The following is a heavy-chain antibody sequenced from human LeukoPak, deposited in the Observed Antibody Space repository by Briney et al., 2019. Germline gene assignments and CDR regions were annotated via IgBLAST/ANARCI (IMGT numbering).Heavy chain of an antibody. V-gene: IGHV4-61*01. D-gene: IGHD3-3*01. CDR1: GYSISSGYY. J-gene: IGHJ3*02. Sequence: SETLSLTCTVSGYSISSGYYWGWIRQPPGKGLEWIGFISYSGRTKYNPSLKSRVTISIDTSKNQFSLKLTSVTAADTAVYYCARDRLVTIFGGLKGGGLGDIWGQGTMVTVSS. CDR2: ISYSGRT. CDR3: ARDRLVTIFGGLKGGGLGDI.